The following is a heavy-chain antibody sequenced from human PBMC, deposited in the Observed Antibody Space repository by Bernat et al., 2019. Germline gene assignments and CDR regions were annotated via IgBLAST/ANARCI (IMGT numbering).Heavy chain of an antibody. CDR1: GFTFSSYS. CDR3: ARSSCQQLEGDGY. V-gene: IGHV3-21*01. D-gene: IGHD6-13*01. CDR2: ISSSSSYI. J-gene: IGHJ4*02. Sequence: VGVVGPGGGRAKPGGALRPSCAASGFTFSSYSMTWARQAPGKGLERVSSISSSSSYIYYADSAEGRFTISRDNAYNSLYLQLNSLRAEDTSVYYCARSSCQQLEGDGYWGQGTLVTVSS.